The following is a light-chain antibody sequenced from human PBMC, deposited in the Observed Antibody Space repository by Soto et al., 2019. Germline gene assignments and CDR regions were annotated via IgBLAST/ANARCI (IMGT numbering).Light chain of an antibody. J-gene: IGLJ1*01. Sequence: QSALTQPASVSGSPGQSITISCTGTSSDVGAYNFVSWYQQYPGKAPKVIIFEVRKRPSGVSNRFSGSKSGDTASLTISGLQAEDEADYYCSAYTVSRTYVFGTGTKVTVL. CDR2: EVR. CDR1: SSDVGAYNF. V-gene: IGLV2-14*01. CDR3: SAYTVSRTYV.